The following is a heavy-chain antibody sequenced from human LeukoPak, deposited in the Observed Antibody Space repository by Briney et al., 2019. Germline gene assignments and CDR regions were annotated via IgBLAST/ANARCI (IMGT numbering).Heavy chain of an antibody. D-gene: IGHD3-10*01. J-gene: IGHJ4*02. Sequence: GESLKISFQGSGYRFTSHWIGWVRTMPGKSLEGRGIIYPGDSDARYTPPFQGQAATSADKSISTAYLQWSSLKASDTAMYYCARWYGPGRGDYWGQGTLVTVSS. CDR1: GYRFTSHW. V-gene: IGHV5-51*01. CDR3: ARWYGPGRGDY. CDR2: IYPGDSDA.